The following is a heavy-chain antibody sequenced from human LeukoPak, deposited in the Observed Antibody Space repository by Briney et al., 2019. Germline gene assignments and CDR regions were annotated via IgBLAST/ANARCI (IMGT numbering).Heavy chain of an antibody. V-gene: IGHV4-39*01. CDR3: ARLPNWNKYYFDY. J-gene: IGHJ4*02. Sequence: SETLSLTCTVSGGSISSSSYYWGWIRQPPGKGLEWTGSIYYSGSTYYNPSLKSRVTISVDTSKNQFSLKLSSVTAADTAVYYCARLPNWNKYYFDYWGQGTLVTVSS. D-gene: IGHD1/OR15-1a*01. CDR1: GGSISSSSYY. CDR2: IYYSGST.